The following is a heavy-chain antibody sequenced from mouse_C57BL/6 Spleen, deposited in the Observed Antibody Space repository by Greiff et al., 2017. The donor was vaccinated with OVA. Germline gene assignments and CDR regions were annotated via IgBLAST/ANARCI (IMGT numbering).Heavy chain of an antibody. CDR3: ARSYYGSSYEGAWFAY. J-gene: IGHJ3*01. CDR1: GYSITSGYY. Sequence: EVQLQESGPGLVKPSQSLSLTCSVTGYSITSGYYWNWIRQFPGNKLEWMGYISYDGSNNYNPSLKNRISITRDTSKNQFFLKLNSVTTEDTATYYCARSYYGSSYEGAWFAYWGQGTLVTVSA. D-gene: IGHD1-1*01. CDR2: ISYDGSN. V-gene: IGHV3-6*01.